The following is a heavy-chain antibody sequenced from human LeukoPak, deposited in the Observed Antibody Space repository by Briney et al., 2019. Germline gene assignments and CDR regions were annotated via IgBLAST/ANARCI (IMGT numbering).Heavy chain of an antibody. V-gene: IGHV1-69*15. J-gene: IGHJ4*02. Sequence: SVKVSCKTSGGTFNNYAISWVRQAPGQGLEWMGRVVPMFGIRNYPQTFRGRVNITADEATNTVYMELRSLRAEDTAIYYCATEPSRSYSFDHLDFWGLGTPVTVSS. CDR2: VVPMFGIR. D-gene: IGHD5-12*01. CDR1: GGTFNNYA. CDR3: ATEPSRSYSFDHLDF.